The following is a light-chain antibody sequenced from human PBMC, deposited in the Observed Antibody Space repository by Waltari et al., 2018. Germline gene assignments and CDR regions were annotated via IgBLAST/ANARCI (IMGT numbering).Light chain of an antibody. CDR3: CSYTSRDTRI. CDR1: SSDVGGYNH. CDR2: EVS. Sequence: QSALTQPASVSGSPEQSITISCTGTSSDVGGYNHVSWYQQQSGKAPKLIISEVSNRPSVISNRFSGSKSGNTASLTISGLQAEDEADYYCCSYTSRDTRIFGSVTKVTVL. J-gene: IGLJ1*01. V-gene: IGLV2-14*01.